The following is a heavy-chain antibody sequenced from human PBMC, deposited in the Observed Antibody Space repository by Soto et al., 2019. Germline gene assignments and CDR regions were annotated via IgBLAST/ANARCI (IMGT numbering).Heavy chain of an antibody. Sequence: EVQLLESGGGLVQPGGSLRVSCTASGFTFSNYGMSWVRQAPGKGLEWVSSISGSGGGIYYADSVRGRFTISRDNSKNTLYLQMNDLRVEDTAVYYCAKNPSLIVVGWFDPWCQGTLVTVSS. CDR3: AKNPSLIVVGWFDP. J-gene: IGHJ5*02. D-gene: IGHD2-15*01. CDR2: ISGSGGGI. V-gene: IGHV3-23*01. CDR1: GFTFSNYG.